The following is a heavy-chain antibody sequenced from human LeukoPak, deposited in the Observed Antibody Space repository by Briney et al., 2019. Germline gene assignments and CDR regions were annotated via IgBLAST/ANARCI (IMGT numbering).Heavy chain of an antibody. J-gene: IGHJ4*02. CDR3: ARDLGAMEPDY. Sequence: GASVKVSCKASGGTFSSYAISWVRQAPGQGLEWMGGIIPIFGTANYAQKFQGRVTITADESTSTAYMELSSLRSEDTAAYYCARDLGAMEPDYWGQGTLVTVSS. CDR2: IIPIFGTA. CDR1: GGTFSSYA. D-gene: IGHD1-26*01. V-gene: IGHV1-69*13.